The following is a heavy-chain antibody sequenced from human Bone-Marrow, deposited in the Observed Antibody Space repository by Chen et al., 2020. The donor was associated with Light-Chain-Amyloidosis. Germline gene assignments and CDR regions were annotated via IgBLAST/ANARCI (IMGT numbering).Heavy chain of an antibody. D-gene: IGHD3-9*01. J-gene: IGHJ3*02. V-gene: IGHV4-34*01. CDR2: INDSGST. CDR1: GGSFSGYY. Sequence: QVQLQQWGAGLLKPSETLSLTCAVYGGSFSGYYWSWIRQPPGKGLEWIGEINDSGSTNYNPSLKSRVTISVDTSKNQFSLKLSSVTAADTAVYYGARGPRDYDISPDAFDIWGQGTMVTVSS. CDR3: ARGPRDYDISPDAFDI.